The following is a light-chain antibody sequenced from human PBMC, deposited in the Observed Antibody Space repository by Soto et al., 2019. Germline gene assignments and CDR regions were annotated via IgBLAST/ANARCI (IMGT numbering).Light chain of an antibody. V-gene: IGKV3-15*01. J-gene: IGKJ2*01. CDR2: GAS. CDR1: QSVSSN. Sequence: EIVMAQSPATLSVSPGERATLSCRASQSVSSNLAWYQQKRGQAPRLLIYGASSRATGIPARFSGSGSGTEFTLTIGSLQSDDFAVYYCQRYNNWPRTFGQGTKVDIK. CDR3: QRYNNWPRT.